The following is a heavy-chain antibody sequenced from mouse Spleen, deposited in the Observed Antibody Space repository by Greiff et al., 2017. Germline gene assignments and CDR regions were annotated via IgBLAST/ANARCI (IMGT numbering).Heavy chain of an antibody. D-gene: IGHD1-1*01. Sequence: VHLVESGPGLVAPSQSLSITCTVSGFSLTSYGVDWVRQSPGKGLEWLGVIWGGGSTNYNSALKSRLSISKDNSKSQVFLKMNSLQTDDTAMYYCASEFPCYDGSSWFAYWGQGTLVTVSA. J-gene: IGHJ3*01. CDR2: IWGGGST. CDR3: ASEFPCYDGSSWFAY. CDR1: GFSLTSYG. V-gene: IGHV2-6*01.